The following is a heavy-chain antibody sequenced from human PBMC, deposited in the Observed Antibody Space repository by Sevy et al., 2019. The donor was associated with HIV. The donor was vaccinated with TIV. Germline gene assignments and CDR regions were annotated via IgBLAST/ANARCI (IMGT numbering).Heavy chain of an antibody. CDR3: ARANSGYEWGGFYFDY. J-gene: IGHJ4*02. Sequence: GGSLRLSCAASGFTFSSYSMNWVRQAPGKGLEWVSYISSSSSTIYYADSVKGRFTISRDNAKNSLYLQMNSLRAEDTAVYYCARANSGYEWGGFYFDYWGQGTLVTVSS. D-gene: IGHD5-12*01. CDR2: ISSSSSTI. V-gene: IGHV3-48*01. CDR1: GFTFSSYS.